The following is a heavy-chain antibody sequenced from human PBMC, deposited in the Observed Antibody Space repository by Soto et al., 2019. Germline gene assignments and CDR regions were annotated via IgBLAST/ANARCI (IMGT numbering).Heavy chain of an antibody. D-gene: IGHD1-26*01. CDR2: IWYDGSNK. Sequence: QVPLVESGGGVVQPGGSLRLSCAASGFTFSNYGMHWVRQAPGKGLEWVAVIWYDGSNKNYVDSVKGRFTISRDNSKNTLYLQVNSLRAEDTAVYYCARDSGSYSSGWFDPWGQGTLVTVSS. CDR1: GFTFSNYG. V-gene: IGHV3-33*01. CDR3: ARDSGSYSSGWFDP. J-gene: IGHJ5*02.